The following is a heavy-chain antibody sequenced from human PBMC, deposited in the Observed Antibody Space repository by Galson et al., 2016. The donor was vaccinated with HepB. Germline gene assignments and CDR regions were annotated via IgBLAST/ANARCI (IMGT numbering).Heavy chain of an antibody. J-gene: IGHJ6*03. Sequence: SLRLSCAASGFTFSSYCMVWVRQAPGKGLEWISSISAGSSYTYYADSLRGRFTISRDNSKNTLYLQMNSLRAEDTAVYYCAKDRGAGTSYYYYLDVWGKGTTVTVSS. D-gene: IGHD6-19*01. V-gene: IGHV3-21*01. CDR1: GFTFSSYC. CDR3: AKDRGAGTSYYYYLDV. CDR2: ISAGSSYT.